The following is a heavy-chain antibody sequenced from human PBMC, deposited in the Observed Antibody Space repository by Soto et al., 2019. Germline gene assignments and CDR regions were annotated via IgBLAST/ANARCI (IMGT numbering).Heavy chain of an antibody. CDR2: IYYSGST. CDR1: GGSGGGYD. D-gene: IGHD4-17*01. V-gene: IGHV4-59*08. J-gene: IGHJ4*02. CDR3: ARHSNRTYGLYYFDY. Sequence: SVTLSVTWSVAGGSGGGYDWSWIRQSTGKGLEWIGYIYYSGSTKYKPSLKSRVTISVDTSKNQFSLKVSSATAADTAVYYCARHSNRTYGLYYFDYSGLGPLVTVPS.